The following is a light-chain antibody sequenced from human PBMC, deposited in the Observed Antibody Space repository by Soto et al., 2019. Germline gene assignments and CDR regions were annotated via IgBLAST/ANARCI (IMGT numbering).Light chain of an antibody. V-gene: IGKV1-5*01. CDR3: QHYNGY. CDR2: DAS. J-gene: IGKJ2*01. Sequence: DMPMTQSPTTLSASVGDRVTITCRASQNIRSWLAWYQQKPGKAPKVLIYDASTLESGVPSRFSGSGFGTEFTLNISSLQPDDFATYYCQHYNGYFGQGTKLEIK. CDR1: QNIRSW.